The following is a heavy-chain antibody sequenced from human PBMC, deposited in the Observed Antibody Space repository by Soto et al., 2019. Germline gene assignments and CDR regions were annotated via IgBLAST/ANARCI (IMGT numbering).Heavy chain of an antibody. J-gene: IGHJ4*02. CDR2: ISPYSGNT. V-gene: IGHV1-18*01. CDR1: GYTFINYG. Sequence: ASVKVSCKASGYTFINYGIAWVRQAPGQGPEWMGWISPYSGNTNYAQRLHGRVTLTTDTSTSTASMELRSLRSDDTAVYYCGRDLVSSSVPFDYWGQGTLVTVSS. D-gene: IGHD3-10*02. CDR3: GRDLVSSSVPFDY.